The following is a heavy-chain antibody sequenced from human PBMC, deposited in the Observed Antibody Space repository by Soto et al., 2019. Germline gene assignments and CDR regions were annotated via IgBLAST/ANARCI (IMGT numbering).Heavy chain of an antibody. CDR1: GFTFSSYN. D-gene: IGHD6-13*01. Sequence: GGSLRLSCAASGFTFSSYNMNWVRQAPGKGLEWVSSISSSSTYIYYADSVKGRFTISRDNAKNSLYLQMNSLRAEDTAVYYCARDGSVFAAAGDFDYWGQGTLVTVSS. CDR2: ISSSSTYI. J-gene: IGHJ4*02. V-gene: IGHV3-21*04. CDR3: ARDGSVFAAAGDFDY.